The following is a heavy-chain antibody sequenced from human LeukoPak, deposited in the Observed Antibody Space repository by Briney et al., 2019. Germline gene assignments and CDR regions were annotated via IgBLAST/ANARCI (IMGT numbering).Heavy chain of an antibody. CDR2: ISWNSGSI. D-gene: IGHD3-9*01. CDR3: AKAPRDFDGKLDY. J-gene: IGHJ4*02. V-gene: IGHV3-9*01. Sequence: GGSLRLSCAASGFTFDDYAMHWVRQAPGKGLEWVSGISWNSGSIGYADSVKGRFTISRDNAKNSLYLQMNSLRAEDTALYYCAKAPRDFDGKLDYWGQGTLVTVSS. CDR1: GFTFDDYA.